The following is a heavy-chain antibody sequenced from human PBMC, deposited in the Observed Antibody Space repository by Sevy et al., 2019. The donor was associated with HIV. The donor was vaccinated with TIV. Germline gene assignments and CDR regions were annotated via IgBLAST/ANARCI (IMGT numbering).Heavy chain of an antibody. Sequence: GGSLRLSCAASGFSVSSNYMSWVRQAPGKGPEWVSVIHSGGKISYADSVQGRFTISRDNSKNTLYLQMNSLRAEDTAVYNCAREDIVLGEDNYYGIDVWGQGTTVTVSS. CDR3: AREDIVLGEDNYYGIDV. CDR2: IHSGGKI. V-gene: IGHV3-53*01. D-gene: IGHD2-15*01. CDR1: GFSVSSNY. J-gene: IGHJ6*02.